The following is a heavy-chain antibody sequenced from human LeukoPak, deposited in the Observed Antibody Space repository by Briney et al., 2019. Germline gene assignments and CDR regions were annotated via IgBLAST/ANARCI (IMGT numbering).Heavy chain of an antibody. V-gene: IGHV4-31*03. CDR3: ARSSNLYSSSWYGGDYYYYGMDV. D-gene: IGHD6-13*01. CDR1: GGSISSGGYY. Sequence: PSETLSLTCTVSGGSISSGGYYWSWIRQHPGKGLEWIGYIYYSGSTYYNPSLKSRVTISVDTSKNQFSLKLSSVTAADTAVYYCARSSNLYSSSWYGGDYYYYGMDVWGQGTTATVSS. CDR2: IYYSGST. J-gene: IGHJ6*02.